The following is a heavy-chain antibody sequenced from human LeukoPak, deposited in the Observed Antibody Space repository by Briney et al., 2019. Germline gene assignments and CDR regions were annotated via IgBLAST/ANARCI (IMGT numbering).Heavy chain of an antibody. CDR3: ARTDPFASLGELSLPDY. J-gene: IGHJ4*02. CDR2: ISYDGSNK. Sequence: GGSLRLSCAASGFTFSSYAMHWVRQAPGKGLEWVAVISYDGSNKYYADSVKGRFTISRDNSKNTLYLQMNSLRAEDTAVYYCARTDPFASLGELSLPDYWGQGTLVTVSS. CDR1: GFTFSSYA. V-gene: IGHV3-30*04. D-gene: IGHD3-16*02.